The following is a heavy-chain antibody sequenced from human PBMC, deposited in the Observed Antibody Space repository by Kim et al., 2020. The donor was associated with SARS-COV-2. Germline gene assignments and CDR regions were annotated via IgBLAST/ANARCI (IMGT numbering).Heavy chain of an antibody. D-gene: IGHD3-3*01. V-gene: IGHV4-59*08. CDR3: ARYNYDFWSGLYYYGMDV. CDR2: IYYSGST. J-gene: IGHJ6*02. CDR1: GGSISSYY. Sequence: SETLSLTCTVSGGSISSYYWSWIRQPPGKGLEWIGYIYYSGSTNYNPSLKSRVTISVDTSKNQFSLKLSSVTAADTAVYYCARYNYDFWSGLYYYGMDVWGQGTTVTVSS.